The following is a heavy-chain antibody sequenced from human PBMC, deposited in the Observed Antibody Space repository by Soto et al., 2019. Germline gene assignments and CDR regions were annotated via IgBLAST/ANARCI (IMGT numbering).Heavy chain of an antibody. D-gene: IGHD3-10*01. J-gene: IGHJ6*02. Sequence: GGSLRLSCAASGVTYRNYSMNWVRQAPGKGLEWVSSISSSSSYIYYADSVKGRFTISRDNAKNSLYLQMNSLRAEDTAVYYCAREGVQHGSGPYYYYGMDVWGQGTTVTVSS. V-gene: IGHV3-21*01. CDR3: AREGVQHGSGPYYYYGMDV. CDR1: GVTYRNYS. CDR2: ISSSSSYI.